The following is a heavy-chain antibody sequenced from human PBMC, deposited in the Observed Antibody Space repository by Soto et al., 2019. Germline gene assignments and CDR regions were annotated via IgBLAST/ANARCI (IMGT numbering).Heavy chain of an antibody. D-gene: IGHD6-19*01. CDR3: AGGDSSGWSSYGMDV. CDR1: GFTFSNAW. J-gene: IGHJ6*02. Sequence: GGSVRLSCAASGFTFSNAWMNWVRQAPGKGLEWVAVISYDGSNEYYADSVKGRFTISRDNSRNTLDLHLNGLRAEDTAVYYCAGGDSSGWSSYGMDVWGQGTTVTVS. V-gene: IGHV3-30*03. CDR2: ISYDGSNE.